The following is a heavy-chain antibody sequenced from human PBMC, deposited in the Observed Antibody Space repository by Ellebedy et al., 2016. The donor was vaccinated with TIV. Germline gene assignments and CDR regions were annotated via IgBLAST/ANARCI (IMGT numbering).Heavy chain of an antibody. CDR3: ARIQGRVPTGYSSSWYNY. CDR1: GFTFSGFG. D-gene: IGHD6-13*01. J-gene: IGHJ4*02. V-gene: IGHV3-33*01. Sequence: PGGSLRLSCAASGFTFSGFGIHWVRQAPGKGLAWVAIIWYDGSNAYYADSVTGRFTISRDNAKSSLYLQMNTLRAEDTAVYYCARIQGRVPTGYSSSWYNYWGQGTLVTVSS. CDR2: IWYDGSNA.